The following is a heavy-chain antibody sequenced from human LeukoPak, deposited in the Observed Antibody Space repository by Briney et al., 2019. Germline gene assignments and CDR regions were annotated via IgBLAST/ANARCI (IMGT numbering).Heavy chain of an antibody. Sequence: ASVKVSCKASGYTFTGYYMHWVRQAPGQGLEWMGWINPNSGGTNYAQKFQGRVTITTDESTSTAYMELSSLRSEDTAVYYCARGKYSSSQNYFDYWGQGTLVTVSS. V-gene: IGHV1-2*02. CDR2: INPNSGGT. J-gene: IGHJ4*02. D-gene: IGHD6-6*01. CDR3: ARGKYSSSQNYFDY. CDR1: GYTFTGYY.